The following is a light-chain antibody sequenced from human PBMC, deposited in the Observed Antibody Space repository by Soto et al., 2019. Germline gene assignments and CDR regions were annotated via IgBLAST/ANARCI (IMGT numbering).Light chain of an antibody. J-gene: IGKJ2*01. CDR1: QSISSY. Sequence: DIQMTQSPSSLSASVGARVTITCRASQSISSYLNWYQQKPGNAPKLLIYAASSLQSGVPSRFSGSGSGTDFTLTISSLQPEDFATYYCQQSYSTPPTFGQGTKLEIK. CDR2: AAS. V-gene: IGKV1-39*01. CDR3: QQSYSTPPT.